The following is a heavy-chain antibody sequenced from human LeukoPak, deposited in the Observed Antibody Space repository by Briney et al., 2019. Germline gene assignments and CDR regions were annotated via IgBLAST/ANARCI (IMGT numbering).Heavy chain of an antibody. Sequence: SETLSLTCTVSNDSISPLYWGWIRQPPGKGLEFIGYIFYSGTTNFNPSLKSRVTLSVGTSKNQFSLRLNSVTAADTAVYYCARGGSAAKYYFDSWGQGTLVTVSS. D-gene: IGHD6-13*01. CDR3: ARGGSAAKYYFDS. V-gene: IGHV4-59*11. CDR1: NDSISPLY. CDR2: IFYSGTT. J-gene: IGHJ4*02.